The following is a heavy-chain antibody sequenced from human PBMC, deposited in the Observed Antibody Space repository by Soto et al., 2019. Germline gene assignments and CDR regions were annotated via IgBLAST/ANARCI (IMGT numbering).Heavy chain of an antibody. Sequence: SETLSLTCAVSGGSISSSNWWSWVRQPPGKGLEWIGEIYHSGSTNYNPSLKSRVTISVDKSKNQFSLKLSSVTAADTAVYYCARGGRPRQYAFWSGPRGHCERWSQGT. D-gene: IGHD3-3*01. CDR3: ARGGRPRQYAFWSGPRGHCER. V-gene: IGHV4-4*02. CDR1: GGSISSSNW. CDR2: IYHSGST. J-gene: IGHJ4*02.